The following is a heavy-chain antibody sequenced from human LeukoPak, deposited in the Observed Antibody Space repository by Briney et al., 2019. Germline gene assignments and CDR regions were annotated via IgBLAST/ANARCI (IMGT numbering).Heavy chain of an antibody. Sequence: PPETLFLTCTLSTASLTSGGYYWGWIRDHPGQGLDWIGCIDYRVRIYYRPSLRSRGTISVGPYINQCSQKLSSVAAADTAVYYCTRTYNGNYVGVYFADWGQGTLVTV. D-gene: IGHD1-7*01. J-gene: IGHJ4*02. CDR2: IDYRVRI. V-gene: IGHV4-31*03. CDR3: TRTYNGNYVGVYFAD. CDR1: TASLTSGGYY.